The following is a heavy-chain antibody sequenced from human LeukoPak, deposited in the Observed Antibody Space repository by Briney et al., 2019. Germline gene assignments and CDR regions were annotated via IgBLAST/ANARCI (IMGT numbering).Heavy chain of an antibody. Sequence: GASVTVSCKASEYTFTIHAINWVRQAPGQGLEWMGWINTNTGNPSYAQGFTGRFVFSLDTSVSTSYLQISGLKAEDTAVYFCARGDWTIWGQGTLVTVSS. CDR2: INTNTGNP. CDR3: ARGDWTI. CDR1: EYTFTIHA. D-gene: IGHD2-21*02. V-gene: IGHV7-4-1*02. J-gene: IGHJ4*02.